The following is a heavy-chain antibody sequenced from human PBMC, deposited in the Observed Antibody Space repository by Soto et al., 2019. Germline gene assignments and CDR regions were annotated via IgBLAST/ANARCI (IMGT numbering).Heavy chain of an antibody. CDR2: IYYSGST. J-gene: IGHJ6*02. CDR1: GGSISSSSYY. CDR3: ARPGGSSSHSYYYYYYGMDV. D-gene: IGHD6-13*01. V-gene: IGHV4-39*01. Sequence: QLQLQESGPGLVKPSETLSLTCTVSGGSISSSSYYWGWIRQPPGKGLEWIGSIYYSGSTYYNPSLKSRVTISVDTSKNQFSLKLSSVTAADTAVYYCARPGGSSSHSYYYYYYGMDVWGQGTTVTVSS.